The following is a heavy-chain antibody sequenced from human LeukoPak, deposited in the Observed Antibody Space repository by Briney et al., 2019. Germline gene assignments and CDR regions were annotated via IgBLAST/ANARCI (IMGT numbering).Heavy chain of an antibody. Sequence: SETLSLTCTLSGGSISSHYWTWIRQSPGKGLEWIGYISYSGSTNYNPSLKSRVTLSVDTSKNQFSLKLSSVTAADTAVYYCARDPTTVTKGFDIWGQGTMVTVSS. D-gene: IGHD4-17*01. CDR1: GGSISSHY. CDR3: ARDPTTVTKGFDI. J-gene: IGHJ3*02. CDR2: ISYSGST. V-gene: IGHV4-59*11.